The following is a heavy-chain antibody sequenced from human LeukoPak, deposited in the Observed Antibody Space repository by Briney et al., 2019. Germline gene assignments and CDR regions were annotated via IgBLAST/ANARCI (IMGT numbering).Heavy chain of an antibody. J-gene: IGHJ4*02. D-gene: IGHD1-26*01. CDR3: AKDRVGATEY. V-gene: IGHV3-30*18. CDR2: ISYDGTHK. Sequence: GSLLLSCAASGFTFSSYGMHWVRQAPGKGLEWVAVISYDGTHKYYADFVKGRFTISRDNSKNTLSLQMNSLSAEDTAVYYCAKDRVGATEYWGQGTLVTVSS. CDR1: GFTFSSYG.